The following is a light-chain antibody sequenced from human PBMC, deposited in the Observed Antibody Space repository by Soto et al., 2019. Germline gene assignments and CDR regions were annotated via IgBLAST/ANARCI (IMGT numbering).Light chain of an antibody. V-gene: IGKV3-11*01. CDR3: QHYTTIPRT. Sequence: IVLSQSPVTLSLSPGERATLSCRASQNISSYLIWYQQKPGQAPRLLMYDVSNRATGIPARFSGSGSGTDFTLTISSLQAEDVAVYYCQHYTTIPRTFGQGTKVDIK. J-gene: IGKJ1*01. CDR2: DVS. CDR1: QNISSY.